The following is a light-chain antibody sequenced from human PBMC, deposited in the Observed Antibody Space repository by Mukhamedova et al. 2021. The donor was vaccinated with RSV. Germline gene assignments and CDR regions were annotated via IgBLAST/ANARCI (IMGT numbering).Light chain of an antibody. CDR2: DVA. CDR3: SSYTSSNTLV. CDR1: Y. Sequence: YVSWYQQHPGKAPKVMIYDVANRPSGVSNRFSGSKSGNTASLTISGLQAEDEGDYYCSSYTSSNTLVFGGWTKVTVL. V-gene: IGLV2-14*03. J-gene: IGLJ2*01.